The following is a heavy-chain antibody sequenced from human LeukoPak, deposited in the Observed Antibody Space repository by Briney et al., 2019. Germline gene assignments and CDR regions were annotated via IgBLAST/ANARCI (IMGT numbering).Heavy chain of an antibody. J-gene: IGHJ4*02. CDR1: GFTFTSSA. CDR2: IVVGSGNT. V-gene: IGHV1-58*02. CDR3: AAAEYYGSGSRGDPPFCFDY. D-gene: IGHD3-10*01. Sequence: SVKVSCKASGFTFTSSAMQWVRQARGQRLERIGWIVVGSGNTNYAQKFQERVTITRDMSTSTAYMELSSLRSEDTAVYYCAAAEYYGSGSRGDPPFCFDYWGQGTLVTVSS.